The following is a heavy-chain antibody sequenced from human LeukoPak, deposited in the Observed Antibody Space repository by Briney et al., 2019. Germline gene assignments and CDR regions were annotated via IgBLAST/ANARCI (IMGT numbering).Heavy chain of an antibody. CDR3: AKISPHYYDSSGYYGYFDY. D-gene: IGHD3-22*01. CDR2: ISYDGSNK. CDR1: GFTFSSYG. J-gene: IGHJ4*02. V-gene: IGHV3-30*18. Sequence: GRSLRLSCAASGFTFSSYGMHWVRQAPGKGLEWVAVISYDGSNKYYADSVKGRFTISRDNSKNTLYLQMNSLRAEDTAVYYCAKISPHYYDSSGYYGYFDYWGQGTLVTVSS.